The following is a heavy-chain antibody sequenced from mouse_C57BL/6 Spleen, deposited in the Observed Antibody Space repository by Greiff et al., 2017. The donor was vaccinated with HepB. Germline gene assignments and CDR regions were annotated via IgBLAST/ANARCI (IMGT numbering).Heavy chain of an antibody. Sequence: QVQLQQPGAELVKPGASVKLSCKASGYTFTSYWMHWVKQRPGQGLEWIGMIHPNSGSTNYNEKFKSKATLTVDKSSSTAYMQLSCLTSEDSAVYYCAREEAWGFDYWGQGTTLTVSS. D-gene: IGHD3-2*02. V-gene: IGHV1-64*01. J-gene: IGHJ2*01. CDR1: GYTFTSYW. CDR3: AREEAWGFDY. CDR2: IHPNSGST.